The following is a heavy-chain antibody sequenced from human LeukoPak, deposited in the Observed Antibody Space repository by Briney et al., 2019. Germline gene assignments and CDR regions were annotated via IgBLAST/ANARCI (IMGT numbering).Heavy chain of an antibody. CDR3: ARDPGIANGMVD. CDR2: IYGGGTT. V-gene: IGHV3-66*01. D-gene: IGHD1-26*01. Sequence: GGSLGLSCVASGFTVSSDYMSWVRQAPGKGLEWVSVIYGGGTTYYADSVKGKFTISRDNSKNTLFLQMNGLRVDDTAVYYCARDPGIANGMVDWGQGTTGTVFS. J-gene: IGHJ6*02. CDR1: GFTVSSDY.